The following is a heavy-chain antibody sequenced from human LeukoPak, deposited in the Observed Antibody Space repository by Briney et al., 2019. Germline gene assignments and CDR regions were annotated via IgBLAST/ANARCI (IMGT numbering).Heavy chain of an antibody. V-gene: IGHV1-46*01. J-gene: IGHJ4*02. CDR2: INPSGGST. Sequence: ASVKVSCKASGYTFTSYYMHWVRQAPGQGLEWMGIINPSGGSTSYAQKFQGRVTMTRDTSTSTVYMELSSLRSEDTAVYYCARDLGYYYDSSGHQGDDYWGQGTLVTVSS. CDR1: GYTFTSYY. D-gene: IGHD3-22*01. CDR3: ARDLGYYYDSSGHQGDDY.